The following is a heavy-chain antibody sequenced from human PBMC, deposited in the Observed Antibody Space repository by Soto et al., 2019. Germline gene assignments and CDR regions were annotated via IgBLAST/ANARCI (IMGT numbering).Heavy chain of an antibody. CDR1: GFPFRDYA. CDR3: ARAVAGQVRSAWTWLDY. V-gene: IGHV3-30-3*01. CDR2: IPSDGSAQ. Sequence: QVQLVESGEGVVQPGRSLRLSCQASGFPFRDYALPWVRRPPGKGLGWVAAIPSDGSAQHYADSVKGRFSISRDNSKNTLSLQMNSLRPEDAALYYCARAVAGQVRSAWTWLDYWGQGTLVTVSS. D-gene: IGHD1-1*01. J-gene: IGHJ4*02.